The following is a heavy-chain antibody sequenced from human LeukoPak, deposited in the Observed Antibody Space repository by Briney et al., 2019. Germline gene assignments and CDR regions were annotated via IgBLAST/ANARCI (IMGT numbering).Heavy chain of an antibody. D-gene: IGHD5-18*01. V-gene: IGHV4-4*07. J-gene: IGHJ6*03. CDR1: GGSISSYY. Sequence: PSETLSLTCTVSGGSISSYYWSWIRQPAGKGLEWIGRIYTSGSTNYNPSLKSRVTMSVDTSKNQFSLKLSSVTAADTAVYYCARRRGYSYGPGDQKPRYYYYMDVWGKGTTVTISS. CDR3: ARRRGYSYGPGDQKPRYYYYMDV. CDR2: IYTSGST.